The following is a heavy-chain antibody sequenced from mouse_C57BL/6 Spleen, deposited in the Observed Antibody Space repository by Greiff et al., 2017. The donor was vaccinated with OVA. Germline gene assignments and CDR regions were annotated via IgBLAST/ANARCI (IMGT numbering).Heavy chain of an antibody. CDR2: IDPSDSYT. J-gene: IGHJ1*03. D-gene: IGHD1-1*01. CDR3: ARVGYYGSTPYWYFDV. Sequence: QVQLKESGAELVMPGASVKLSCKASGYTFTSYWMHWVKQRPGQGLEWIGEIDPSDSYTNYNQKFKGKSTLTVDKSSSTAYMQLSSLTSEDSAVYYCARVGYYGSTPYWYFDVWGTGTTVTVSS. CDR1: GYTFTSYW. V-gene: IGHV1-69*01.